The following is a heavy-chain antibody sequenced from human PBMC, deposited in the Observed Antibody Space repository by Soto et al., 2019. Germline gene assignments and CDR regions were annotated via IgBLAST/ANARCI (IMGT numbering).Heavy chain of an antibody. CDR1: GGTFSSYT. D-gene: IGHD6-13*01. CDR3: ARSGIAAAGSLDY. Sequence: QVQLVQSGAEVKKPGSSVKVSCKASGGTFSSYTISWVRQAPGQGLEWMGRIIPILGIANYAPKFQGRVTITADKSTSTAYMELSSLRSEDTAVYYCARSGIAAAGSLDYWGQGTLVTVSS. V-gene: IGHV1-69*02. CDR2: IIPILGIA. J-gene: IGHJ4*02.